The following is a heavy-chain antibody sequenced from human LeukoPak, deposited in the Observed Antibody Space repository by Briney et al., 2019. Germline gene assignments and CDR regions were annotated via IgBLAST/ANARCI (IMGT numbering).Heavy chain of an antibody. CDR2: INHSGST. Sequence: SETLSLTCAVYGGSFSGYYWSWIRQPPGKGLEWIGEINHSGSTNYNPSLKSRVTISVDTSKNQFSLKLSSVTAADTAVYYCGRATSYYYDSSGYYYWGQGTLVTVSS. D-gene: IGHD3-22*01. CDR1: GGSFSGYY. V-gene: IGHV4-34*01. CDR3: GRATSYYYDSSGYYY. J-gene: IGHJ4*02.